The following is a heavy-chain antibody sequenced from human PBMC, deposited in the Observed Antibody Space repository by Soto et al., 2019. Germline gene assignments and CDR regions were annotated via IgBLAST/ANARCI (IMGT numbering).Heavy chain of an antibody. Sequence: GSLRLSCAASGFTFSSYAMSWVRQAPGKGLEWVSAISGSGGSTYYADSVKGRFTISRDNSKNTLYLQMNSLRAEDTAVYYCANQYSSSWYYYGMDVWGQGTTVTVSS. V-gene: IGHV3-23*01. CDR3: ANQYSSSWYYYGMDV. CDR1: GFTFSSYA. D-gene: IGHD6-13*01. J-gene: IGHJ6*02. CDR2: ISGSGGST.